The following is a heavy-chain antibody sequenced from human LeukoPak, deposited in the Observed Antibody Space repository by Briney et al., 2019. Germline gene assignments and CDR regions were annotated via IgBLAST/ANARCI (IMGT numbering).Heavy chain of an antibody. Sequence: GGSLRLSCAASGFTFSSYAMSWVRQAPGKGLEWVSAISGSGGSTYYADSVKGRFTISRDNAKNSLYLQMNSLRAEDTAVYYCARGSLTGYYNLPDYWGQGTLVTVSS. CDR1: GFTFSSYA. CDR3: ARGSLTGYYNLPDY. D-gene: IGHD3-9*01. J-gene: IGHJ4*02. V-gene: IGHV3-23*01. CDR2: ISGSGGST.